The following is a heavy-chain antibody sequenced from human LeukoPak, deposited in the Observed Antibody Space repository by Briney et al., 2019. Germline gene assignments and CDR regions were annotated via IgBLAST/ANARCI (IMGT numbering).Heavy chain of an antibody. J-gene: IGHJ4*02. D-gene: IGHD2-15*01. CDR3: ARGRPTGSSRRFVVQ. CDR2: MSSGGSYI. Sequence: GGSLRLSCAASGFTFSSYAMTWVRQAPGKGLEWVSSMSSGGSYIYYADSVRGRFTISRDNAKDSLFLLMNSLRVEDTAVYYCARGRPTGSSRRFVVQWGQGTLVTVSS. CDR1: GFTFSSYA. V-gene: IGHV3-21*06.